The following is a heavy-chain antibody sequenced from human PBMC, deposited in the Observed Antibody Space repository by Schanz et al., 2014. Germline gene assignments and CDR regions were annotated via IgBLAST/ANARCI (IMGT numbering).Heavy chain of an antibody. CDR1: GGSFSGYY. V-gene: IGHV4-34*01. CDR3: ARLYCSTPGCYVSPNGFAKDY. D-gene: IGHD2-2*01. J-gene: IGHJ4*02. Sequence: QVQLQQWGAGLLKPSETLSLTCAVSGGSFSGYYWSWIRQPPDTGLEWIGEFNQSGDTNYNPSLKSRVTIRLDTSKNQFSRKPRSVTAADTAVYYCARLYCSTPGCYVSPNGFAKDYWGQGTLVTVSS. CDR2: FNQSGDT.